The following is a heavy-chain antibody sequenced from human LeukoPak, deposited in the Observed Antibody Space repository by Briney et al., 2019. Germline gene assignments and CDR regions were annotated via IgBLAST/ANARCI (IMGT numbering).Heavy chain of an antibody. CDR1: GGTFSRYA. CDR2: ISAYNGNT. CDR3: ARDRRYCSGGSCSEFVY. V-gene: IGHV1-18*01. Sequence: ASVKVSCKASGGTFSRYAISWVRQAPGQGLEWMGWISAYNGNTNYAQKLQGRVTMTTDTSTSTAYMELRSLRSDDTVVYYCARDRRYCSGGSCSEFVYWGQGTLVTVSS. J-gene: IGHJ4*02. D-gene: IGHD2-15*01.